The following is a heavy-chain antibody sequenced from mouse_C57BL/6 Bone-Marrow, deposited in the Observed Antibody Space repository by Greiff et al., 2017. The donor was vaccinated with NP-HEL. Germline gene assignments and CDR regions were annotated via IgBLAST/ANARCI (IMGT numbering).Heavy chain of an antibody. CDR1: GFTFSDYG. J-gene: IGHJ1*03. D-gene: IGHD1-1*01. Sequence: SGGGLVKPGGSLKLSCAASGFTFSDYGMHWVRQAPEKGLEWVAYISSGSSTIYYADTVKGRFTISRDNAKNTLVLQMTSLRSEDTAMYYCANYGSSGYFDVWGTGTTVTVSS. CDR2: ISSGSSTI. CDR3: ANYGSSGYFDV. V-gene: IGHV5-17*01.